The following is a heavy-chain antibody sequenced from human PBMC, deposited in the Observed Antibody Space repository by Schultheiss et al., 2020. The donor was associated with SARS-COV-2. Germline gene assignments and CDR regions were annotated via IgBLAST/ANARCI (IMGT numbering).Heavy chain of an antibody. CDR2: FDPEDGET. J-gene: IGHJ4*02. Sequence: ASVKVSCKVSGYTLTELSMHWVRQAPGKGLEWMGGFDPEDGETIYAQKFQGRVTMTEDTSTDTAYMELSSLRSEDTAVYYCACSVTRIAARPSTDYWGQGTLVTVSS. CDR1: GYTLTELS. CDR3: ACSVTRIAARPSTDY. V-gene: IGHV1-24*01. D-gene: IGHD6-6*01.